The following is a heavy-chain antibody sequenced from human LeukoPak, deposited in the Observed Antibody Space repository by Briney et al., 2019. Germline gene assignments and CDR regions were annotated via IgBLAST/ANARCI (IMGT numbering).Heavy chain of an antibody. CDR1: GGSVSTNSAA. V-gene: IGHV6-1*01. CDR2: TYYRSKWYN. Sequence: SQTLSLTCAISGGSVSTNSAAWNWIRQSPSRGLEWLGRTYYRSKWYNDYAVSVKSRITINPDTSKNQFSLQLNSVTPEDTAVYYCAREDSSSSVWDRWYFDYWGQGTLVTVSS. CDR3: AREDSSSSVWDRWYFDY. J-gene: IGHJ4*02. D-gene: IGHD3-16*01.